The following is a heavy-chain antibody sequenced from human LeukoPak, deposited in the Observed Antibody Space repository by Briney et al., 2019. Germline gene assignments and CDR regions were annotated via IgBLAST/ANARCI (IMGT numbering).Heavy chain of an antibody. J-gene: IGHJ3*02. CDR2: IYYSGST. CDR3: ATKTKYYYDSSGYYHDAFDI. D-gene: IGHD3-22*01. CDR1: GGSISSSSYY. V-gene: IGHV4-39*01. Sequence: PSETLSLTCTVSGGSISSSSYYWGWIRQPPGKGLEWIGSIYYSGSTYYNPSLKSRVTISVDTSKNQFSLKLSSVTAADTAVYYCATKTKYYYDSSGYYHDAFDIWGQGTMVTVSS.